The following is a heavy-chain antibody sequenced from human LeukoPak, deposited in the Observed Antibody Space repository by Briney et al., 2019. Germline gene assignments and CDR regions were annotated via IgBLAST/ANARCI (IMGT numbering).Heavy chain of an antibody. CDR2: ISGGTT. D-gene: IGHD3-16*02. J-gene: IGHJ3*02. Sequence: GGSLRLSCAASGFTVSSIEMSWVRQAPGKGLEWVSSISGGTTYYADSRKGRFTLSRDNSKNTLHLQMNSLRAEDTAVYYCAGVGYDYVWGSYRRDDAFDIWGQGTMVTVSS. CDR3: AGVGYDYVWGSYRRDDAFDI. V-gene: IGHV3-38-3*01. CDR1: GFTVSSIE.